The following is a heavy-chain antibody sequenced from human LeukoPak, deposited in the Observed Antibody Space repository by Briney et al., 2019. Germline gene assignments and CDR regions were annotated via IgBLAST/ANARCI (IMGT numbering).Heavy chain of an antibody. D-gene: IGHD2-15*01. CDR1: DYAITTRYY. CDR2: IDGRGTT. J-gene: IGHJ4*02. CDR3: ARVGGCSGSNCYAFDF. V-gene: IGHV4-38-2*02. Sequence: SETLSLTCTVSDYAITTRYYWGRIRQSPGKGLEWIGSIDGRGTTYYVPSFGSRVTISVDTANNQFSLKLRSMTAADAAVYYCARVGGCSGSNCYAFDFWGQGSLVTVSS.